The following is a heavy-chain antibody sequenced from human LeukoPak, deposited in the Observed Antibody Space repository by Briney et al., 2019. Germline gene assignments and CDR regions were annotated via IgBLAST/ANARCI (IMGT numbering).Heavy chain of an antibody. D-gene: IGHD2-8*01. CDR3: ARERGHQIVPPTWIHNGGFDF. CDR1: GYSISSGYF. J-gene: IGHJ4*02. Sequence: SETLSLTCAVSGYSISSGYFWGWIRRPPRKGLEWIGTIHHPEITHYNPSLERRVTISIDTSKNQFSLRLSSVTAADTAVYYCARERGHQIVPPTWIHNGGFDFWGQGTLVTVSS. CDR2: IHHPEIT. V-gene: IGHV4-38-2*02.